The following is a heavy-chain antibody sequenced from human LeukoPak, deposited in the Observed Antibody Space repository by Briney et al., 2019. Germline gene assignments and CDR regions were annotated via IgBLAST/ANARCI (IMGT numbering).Heavy chain of an antibody. V-gene: IGHV3-11*01. J-gene: IGHJ3*02. CDR2: ISSSGSTI. Sequence: GGSLRLSRAASGFTFSDYYMSWIRQAPGKGLEWVSYISSSGSTIYYADSVKGRFTISRDNAKNSLYLQMNSLRAEDTAVYYCARGRILYSYGYDDAFDIWGQGTMVTVSS. D-gene: IGHD5-18*01. CDR3: ARGRILYSYGYDDAFDI. CDR1: GFTFSDYY.